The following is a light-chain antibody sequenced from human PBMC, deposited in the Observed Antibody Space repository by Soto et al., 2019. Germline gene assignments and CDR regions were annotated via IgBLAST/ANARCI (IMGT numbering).Light chain of an antibody. V-gene: IGLV3-1*01. CDR1: KLGDKY. Sequence: SYELTQPPSVSVSPGQTASITCSGDKLGDKYACWYQQKPSQSPVLVIYQDSERPSGIPERFSGSNSGNTATLTISGTQAMDEADYYCQAWDSSTYVFGTGTKVTVL. J-gene: IGLJ1*01. CDR3: QAWDSSTYV. CDR2: QDS.